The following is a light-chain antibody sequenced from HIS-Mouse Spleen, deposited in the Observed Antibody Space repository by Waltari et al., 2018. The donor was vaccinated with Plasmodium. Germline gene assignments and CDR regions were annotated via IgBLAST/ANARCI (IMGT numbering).Light chain of an antibody. Sequence: SYELTQPPSVSVSPGQTARITSSGDSMPKKSAYWYPQKSGQAPVLVIYEDSKRPSGIPERFSGSSSGTMATLTISGAQVEDEADYYCYSTDSSGNHRVFGGGTKLTVL. CDR3: YSTDSSGNHRV. CDR1: SMPKKS. CDR2: EDS. V-gene: IGLV3-10*01. J-gene: IGLJ3*02.